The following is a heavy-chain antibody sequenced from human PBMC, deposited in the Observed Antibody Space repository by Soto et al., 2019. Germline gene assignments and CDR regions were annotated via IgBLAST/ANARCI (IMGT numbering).Heavy chain of an antibody. D-gene: IGHD3-10*01. CDR1: GGTFSSYA. J-gene: IGHJ6*02. CDR3: ASTYYYGSGSYSDGMDV. Sequence: QVQLVQSGAEVKKPGSSVTVSCTASGGTFSSYAISWVRQAPGQGLEWMGGIIPIFGTANYAQKFQGRVTITADESTSTAYMELSSLRSEDTAVYYCASTYYYGSGSYSDGMDVWGQGTTVTVSS. CDR2: IIPIFGTA. V-gene: IGHV1-69*01.